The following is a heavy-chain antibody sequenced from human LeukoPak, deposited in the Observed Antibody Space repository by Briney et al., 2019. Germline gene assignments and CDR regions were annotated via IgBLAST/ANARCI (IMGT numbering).Heavy chain of an antibody. V-gene: IGHV4-39*01. D-gene: IGHD4-17*01. J-gene: IGHJ4*02. CDR1: GGSISSSSYY. Sequence: KPSETLSLTCTVSGGSISSSSYYWGWIRQPPGKGLEWIGSIYYSGSTSYNPSLKSRLTISVDTSKNQFSLKLSSVTAADTAVYYCARHPDHYGDYGELYFDYWGQGTLVTVSS. CDR2: IYYSGST. CDR3: ARHPDHYGDYGELYFDY.